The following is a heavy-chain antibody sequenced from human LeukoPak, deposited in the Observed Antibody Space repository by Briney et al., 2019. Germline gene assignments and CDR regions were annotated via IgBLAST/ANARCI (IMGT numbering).Heavy chain of an antibody. D-gene: IGHD3-22*01. Sequence: ASVKVSCKASGYTFIDYYMHWVRQAPGQGLEWLGWISGYNGHTKYTQKLQGRVAMTTDTSTTTAYMEMKSLRSDDTAVYYCARGFPPRIYYDSSGYYSYYFDHWGQGTLVTVSS. CDR2: ISGYNGHT. J-gene: IGHJ4*02. V-gene: IGHV1-18*04. CDR1: GYTFIDYY. CDR3: ARGFPPRIYYDSSGYYSYYFDH.